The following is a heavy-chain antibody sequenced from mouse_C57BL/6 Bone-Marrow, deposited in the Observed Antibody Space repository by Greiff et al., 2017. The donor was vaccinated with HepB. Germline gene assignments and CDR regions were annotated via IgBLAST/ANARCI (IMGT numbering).Heavy chain of an antibody. D-gene: IGHD1-1*01. Sequence: EVKLQQSGPELVKPGASVKISCKASGYSFTGYYMNWVKQSPEKSLEWIGEINPSTGGTTYNQKFKAKATLTVDKSSSTAYMQLKSLTSEDSAVYYCAREGGIYYYGSSPAWFAYWGQGTLVTVSA. CDR1: GYSFTGYY. CDR2: INPSTGGT. CDR3: AREGGIYYYGSSPAWFAY. J-gene: IGHJ3*01. V-gene: IGHV1-42*01.